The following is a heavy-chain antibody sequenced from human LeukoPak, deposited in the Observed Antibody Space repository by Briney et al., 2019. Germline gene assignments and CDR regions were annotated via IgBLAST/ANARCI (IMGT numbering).Heavy chain of an antibody. V-gene: IGHV3-53*04. Sequence: QTGGSLRLSCAASGFTVSSNYMSWVRQAPGKGLEWVSVIYSGGSTYYADSVKGRITISRHNSKNTLYLQMNSLRAEDTAVYYCARERYYDSSGDYYYGMDVWGQGTTVTVSS. CDR1: GFTVSSNY. CDR3: ARERYYDSSGDYYYGMDV. CDR2: IYSGGST. J-gene: IGHJ6*02. D-gene: IGHD3-22*01.